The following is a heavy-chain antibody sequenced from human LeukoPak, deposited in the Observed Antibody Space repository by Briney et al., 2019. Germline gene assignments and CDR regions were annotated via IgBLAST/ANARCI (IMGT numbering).Heavy chain of an antibody. CDR2: IGGRGGST. D-gene: IGHD3-16*01. CDR1: GFVFSSYT. CDR3: AREGGA. J-gene: IGHJ5*02. V-gene: IGHV3-23*01. Sequence: PGGSLRLSCEASGFVFSSYTMTWVRQAPGQGLEWVSAIGGRGGSTYYADFVKGRATISRDNSKNTVSLQMNSLRSDDTAVYYCAREGGAWGQGTLVTVSS.